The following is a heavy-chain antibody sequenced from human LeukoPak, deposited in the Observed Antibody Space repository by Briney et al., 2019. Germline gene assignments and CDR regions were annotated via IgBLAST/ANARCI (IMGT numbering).Heavy chain of an antibody. Sequence: PGGSLRLSCAASGFTFDDYAMHWVRQAPGKGLEWVSGISWNSGSIGYADSVKGRFTISRDNSKNTLYLQMNSLRAEDTAVYYCAKDPHDYGDYGGYWGQGTLVTVSS. J-gene: IGHJ4*02. CDR1: GFTFDDYA. CDR3: AKDPHDYGDYGGY. CDR2: ISWNSGSI. V-gene: IGHV3-9*01. D-gene: IGHD4-17*01.